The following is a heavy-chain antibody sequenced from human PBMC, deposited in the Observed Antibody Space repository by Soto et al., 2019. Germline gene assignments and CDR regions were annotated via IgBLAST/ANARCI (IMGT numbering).Heavy chain of an antibody. V-gene: IGHV3-30-3*01. CDR2: ISYDGSNK. CDR3: AREDDGTYDYVWGSYRLAAYYYYGMDV. J-gene: IGHJ6*02. D-gene: IGHD3-16*02. Sequence: GGSLRLSCAASGFTLSSYAMHWVRQAPGKGLEWVAVISYDGSNKYYADSVKGRFTISRDNSKNTLYLQMNSLRAEDTAVYYCAREDDGTYDYVWGSYRLAAYYYYGMDVWGQGTTVTV. CDR1: GFTLSSYA.